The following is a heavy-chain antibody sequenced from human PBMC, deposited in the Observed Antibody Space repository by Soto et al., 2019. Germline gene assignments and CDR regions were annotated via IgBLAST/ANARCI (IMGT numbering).Heavy chain of an antibody. J-gene: IGHJ4*02. D-gene: IGHD3-22*01. CDR3: AKEKYYYDSSGYAFDY. Sequence: GSLRLSCAASGFTFSSYAMSWVRQAPGKGLEWVSAISGSGGSTYYADSVEGRFTISRDNSKNTLYLQMNSLRAEDTAVYYCAKEKYYYDSSGYAFDYWGQGTLVTVSS. V-gene: IGHV3-23*01. CDR1: GFTFSSYA. CDR2: ISGSGGST.